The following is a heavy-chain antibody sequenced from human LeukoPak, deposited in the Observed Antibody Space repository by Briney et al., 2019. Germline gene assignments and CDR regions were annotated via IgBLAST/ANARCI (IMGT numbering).Heavy chain of an antibody. J-gene: IGHJ4*02. Sequence: ASVKVSCKSSGYTFTSYAMNWVRQAPGQGLEWMGWINTNTGNPTYAQGFTGRFVFSLDTSVSTAYLQISSLKAEDTAVYYCARDQWYGDNEKFDYWGQGTLVTVSS. CDR3: ARDQWYGDNEKFDY. CDR2: INTNTGNP. D-gene: IGHD4-17*01. CDR1: GYTFTSYA. V-gene: IGHV7-4-1*02.